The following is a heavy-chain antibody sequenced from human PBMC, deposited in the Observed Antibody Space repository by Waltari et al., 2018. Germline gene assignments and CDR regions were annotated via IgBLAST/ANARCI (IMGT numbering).Heavy chain of an antibody. CDR2: IYHSGST. D-gene: IGHD2-15*01. J-gene: IGHJ5*02. CDR1: GGSISSSNW. CDR3: ARGGYCSGGSCYSKGWFDP. V-gene: IGHV4-4*02. Sequence: QVQLQESGPGLVKPSGTLSLTCAVSGGSISSSNWWRWVRQPPGKGLEWIGEIYHSGSTNNTPSLKSRVTISVDKSKNQFSLKLSSVTAADTAVYYCARGGYCSGGSCYSKGWFDPWGQGTLVTVSS.